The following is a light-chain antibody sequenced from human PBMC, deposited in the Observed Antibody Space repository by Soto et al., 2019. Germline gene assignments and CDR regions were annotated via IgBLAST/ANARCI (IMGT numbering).Light chain of an antibody. V-gene: IGKV1-33*01. CDR1: QGISTY. CDR2: GAS. CDR3: QQANIFPIT. J-gene: IGKJ5*01. Sequence: DIQMTQSPSSLSASVGDRVTITCQASQGISTYLNWYQQKPGKAPKLLIYGASNLETGVPSRFSGSGSGTDFSLTISSLQPEDFATYYCQQANIFPITFGQGTRLEIK.